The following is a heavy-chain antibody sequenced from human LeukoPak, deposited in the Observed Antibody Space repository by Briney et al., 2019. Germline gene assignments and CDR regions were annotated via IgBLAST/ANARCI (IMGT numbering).Heavy chain of an antibody. CDR3: AREGTVTSLYYFDY. CDR1: GGSFSGYY. J-gene: IGHJ4*02. D-gene: IGHD4-17*01. CDR2: INHSGST. Sequence: SETLSLTCGVYGGSFSGYYWSWIRQPPGKGLEWIGKINHSGSTNYNPSLKSRVTISVDTSENQFSLKLSSVTAADAAVYYCAREGTVTSLYYFDYWGQGTLVTVSS. V-gene: IGHV4-34*01.